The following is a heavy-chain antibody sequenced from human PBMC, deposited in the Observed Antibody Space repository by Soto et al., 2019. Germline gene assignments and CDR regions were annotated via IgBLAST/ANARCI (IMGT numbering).Heavy chain of an antibody. CDR1: GFTFSIYA. V-gene: IGHV3-23*01. CDR3: TKRRGLVGASIDY. D-gene: IGHD1-26*01. CDR2: ISSSGTGT. J-gene: IGHJ4*02. Sequence: EVQLLESGGGLVQPGGSLRLSCAASGFTFSIYAMSWVRQAPGKGLEWVSAISSSGTGTYYADSVKGRFTISRDNSKNTLPLQMDRLRAEATAVYYCTKRRGLVGASIDYWGKGTLVTVSS.